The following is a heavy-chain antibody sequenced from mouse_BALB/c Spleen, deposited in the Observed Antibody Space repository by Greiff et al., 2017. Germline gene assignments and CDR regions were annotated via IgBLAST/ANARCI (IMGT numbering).Heavy chain of an antibody. CDR1: GFTFSSYA. J-gene: IGHJ3*01. V-gene: IGHV5-9-3*01. D-gene: IGHD1-1*01. CDR2: ISSGGSYT. CDR3: ARDYGSSSAWFAY. Sequence: EVQLVESGGGLVKPGGSLKLSCAASGFTFSSYAMSWVRQTPEKRLEWVATISSGGSYTYYPDSVKGRFTISRDNAKNTLYLQMSSLRSEDTAMYYCARDYGSSSAWFAYWGQGTLVTVSA.